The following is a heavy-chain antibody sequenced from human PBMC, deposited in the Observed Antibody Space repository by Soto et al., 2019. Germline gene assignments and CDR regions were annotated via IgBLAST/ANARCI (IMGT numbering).Heavy chain of an antibody. V-gene: IGHV1-18*01. J-gene: IGHJ6*03. D-gene: IGHD3-9*01. CDR1: GYTFTSYG. CDR3: ARGPILRYFDWLLPRYYYYYMDV. Sequence: QVQLVQSGAEVKKPGASVKVSCKASGYTFTSYGISWVRQAPGQGLEWMGWISAYNGNTNYAQKLQGRVTMTTDTSTSTAYMGLRSLRSDDTAVYYCARGPILRYFDWLLPRYYYYYMDVWGKGTTVTVSS. CDR2: ISAYNGNT.